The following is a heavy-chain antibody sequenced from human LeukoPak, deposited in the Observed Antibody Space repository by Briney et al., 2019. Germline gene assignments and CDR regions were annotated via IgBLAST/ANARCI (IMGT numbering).Heavy chain of an antibody. CDR1: GFTFSSYG. D-gene: IGHD3-10*01. V-gene: IGHV3-64D*06. J-gene: IGHJ4*02. Sequence: PGGSLRLSCSAPGFTFSSYGMQWVRQAPGKGLEYVSAIGGNGANTYYADSVKGRFTISRDNSKNTLYLQMSSLRAEDTAVYYCVRGGINWFGYDYWGQGTLVTVSS. CDR3: VRGGINWFGYDY. CDR2: IGGNGANT.